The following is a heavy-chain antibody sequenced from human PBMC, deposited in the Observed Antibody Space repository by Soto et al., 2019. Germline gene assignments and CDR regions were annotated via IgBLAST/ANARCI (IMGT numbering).Heavy chain of an antibody. Sequence: QVQLVQSGAEVKKPGSSVKVSCKASGGTFSSYTISWVRQAPGRGLEWMGRIIPILGIANYAQKFQGRVTITADKSTSTAYMELSSLRSEDTAVYYCARLSQNTAMVTPFDYWGQGTLVTVSS. J-gene: IGHJ4*02. CDR1: GGTFSSYT. D-gene: IGHD5-18*01. CDR3: ARLSQNTAMVTPFDY. V-gene: IGHV1-69*02. CDR2: IIPILGIA.